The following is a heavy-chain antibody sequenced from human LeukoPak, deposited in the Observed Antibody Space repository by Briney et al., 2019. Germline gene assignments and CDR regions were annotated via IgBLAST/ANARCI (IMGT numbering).Heavy chain of an antibody. Sequence: SETLSLTCAVYGGSLSGYYWSWIRQPPGKGLEWIGEINHSGSTNYNPSLKSRVTISVDTSKNQFSLELSSVTAADTAVYYCARDQYYTFDYWGQGPLVTVSS. CDR2: INHSGST. J-gene: IGHJ4*02. CDR3: ARDQYYTFDY. CDR1: GGSLSGYY. V-gene: IGHV4-34*01. D-gene: IGHD1-26*01.